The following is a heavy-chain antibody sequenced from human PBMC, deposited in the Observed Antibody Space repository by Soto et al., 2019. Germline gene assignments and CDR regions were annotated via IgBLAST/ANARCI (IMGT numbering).Heavy chain of an antibody. J-gene: IGHJ6*02. V-gene: IGHV5-10-1*01. CDR2: IDPSDSYT. Sequence: PGESLKISCKGSGYSFTSHWISWVRQMPGKGLEWMGRIDPSDSYTNYSPSFQGHVTISADKSISTAYLQWSSLKASDTAMYYCARPRKYFDHYYYGMDVWGQGTTVTVSS. CDR1: GYSFTSHW. D-gene: IGHD3-9*01. CDR3: ARPRKYFDHYYYGMDV.